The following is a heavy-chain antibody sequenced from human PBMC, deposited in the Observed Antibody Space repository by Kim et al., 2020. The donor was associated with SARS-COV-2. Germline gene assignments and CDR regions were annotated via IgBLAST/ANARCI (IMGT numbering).Heavy chain of an antibody. J-gene: IGHJ4*02. Sequence: AQKFQGRVTMTRDTYTSTVYMELSSLRSEDTAVYYCARDRSGMTRGFFDYWGQGTLVTVSS. V-gene: IGHV1-46*01. D-gene: IGHD1-26*01. CDR3: ARDRSGMTRGFFDY.